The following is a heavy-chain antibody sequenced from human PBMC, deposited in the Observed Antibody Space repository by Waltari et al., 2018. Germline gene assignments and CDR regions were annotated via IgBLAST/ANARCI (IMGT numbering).Heavy chain of an antibody. Sequence: QVQLQESGPGLVKPSETLSLTCIVSGTSITNYYWRWIRQPPGKGLEWIGLISAIGNTKYNPALKSRVTISGDTSKNQFSLKMSAVTAADTAVFYCARMSGAAAGKFDYWGQGTLVTVSS. CDR1: GTSITNYY. CDR2: ISAIGNT. CDR3: ARMSGAAAGKFDY. D-gene: IGHD6-13*01. V-gene: IGHV4-59*01. J-gene: IGHJ4*02.